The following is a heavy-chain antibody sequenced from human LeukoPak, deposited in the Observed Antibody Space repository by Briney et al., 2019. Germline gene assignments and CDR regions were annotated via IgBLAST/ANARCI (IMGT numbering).Heavy chain of an antibody. CDR2: IYYSGST. Sequence: PSETLSLTCTVSGGSISSYYWSWIRQPPGKGLEWIGYIYYSGSTNYNPSLKSRVTISVDTSKNQFSLKLTSVTAADTAVYYCARDYGGNSGWFDPWGQGTLVTVS. CDR3: ARDYGGNSGWFDP. V-gene: IGHV4-59*01. D-gene: IGHD4-23*01. J-gene: IGHJ5*02. CDR1: GGSISSYY.